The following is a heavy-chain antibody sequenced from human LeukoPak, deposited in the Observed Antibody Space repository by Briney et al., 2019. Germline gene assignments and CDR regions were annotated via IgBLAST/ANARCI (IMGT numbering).Heavy chain of an antibody. CDR2: IIPIFGTA. J-gene: IGHJ4*02. CDR1: GGTFSSYA. Sequence: GASVKVSCKASGGTFSSYAISWVRQAPGQGLEWMGGIIPIFGTANYAQTLQGRVTMTTDTSTSTGYMELRSLRSDDTAVYYCARSPRESGYDHFDYWGQGTLVTVSS. V-gene: IGHV1-69*05. CDR3: ARSPRESGYDHFDY. D-gene: IGHD5-12*01.